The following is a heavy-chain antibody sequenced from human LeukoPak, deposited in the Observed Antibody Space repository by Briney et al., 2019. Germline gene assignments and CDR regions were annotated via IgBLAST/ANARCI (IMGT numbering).Heavy chain of an antibody. CDR3: ARLAGRADYFDY. J-gene: IGHJ4*02. D-gene: IGHD6-13*01. V-gene: IGHV3-11*03. Sequence: GGSLRLSCAASGFTFSDYYMSWIRQAPGKRLEWVSYISSSSSYTNYADSVKGRFTISRDNAKNSLYLQMNSLRAEDTAVYYCARLAGRADYFDYWGQGTLVTVSS. CDR1: GFTFSDYY. CDR2: ISSSSSYT.